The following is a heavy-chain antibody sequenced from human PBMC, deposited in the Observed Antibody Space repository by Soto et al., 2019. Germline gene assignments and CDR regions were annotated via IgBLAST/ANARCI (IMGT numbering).Heavy chain of an antibody. J-gene: IGHJ6*02. CDR1: GGSFSGYY. D-gene: IGHD1-7*01. V-gene: IGHV4-34*01. CDR3: ARGRAGTTPGYGMDV. Sequence: SLTCAVYGGSFSGYYWSWIRQPPGKGLEWIGEINHSGSTNYNPSLKSRVTISVDTSKNQFSLKLSSVTAADTAVYYCARGRAGTTPGYGMDVWGQGTTVTVSS. CDR2: INHSGST.